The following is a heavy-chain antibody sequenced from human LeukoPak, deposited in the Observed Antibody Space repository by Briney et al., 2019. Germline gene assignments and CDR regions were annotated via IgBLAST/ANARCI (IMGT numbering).Heavy chain of an antibody. CDR1: GDSINNYY. Sequence: PSETLSLTCTVSGDSINNYYWSWVRQPPGKGLEWIGYMYYTGSTSHNPSLNSRVTISVDTSKNQFSLQLNSVTPEDTAVYYCAREKEGRLRYFDWLNWFDPWGQGTLVTVSS. D-gene: IGHD3-9*01. V-gene: IGHV4-59*12. CDR2: MYYTGST. J-gene: IGHJ5*02. CDR3: AREKEGRLRYFDWLNWFDP.